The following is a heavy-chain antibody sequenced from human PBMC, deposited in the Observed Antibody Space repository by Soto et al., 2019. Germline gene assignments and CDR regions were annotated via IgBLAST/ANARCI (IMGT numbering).Heavy chain of an antibody. CDR3: ASLGALAAGWFDP. V-gene: IGHV4-59*08. CDR1: GGSISSYY. J-gene: IGHJ5*02. Sequence: QVQLQESGPGLVKPSETLSLTCTVSGGSISSYYWSWIRQPPGKGLEWIGYIYYSGSTNYNPSLTSRLTLSVDTSKSQFSLKLSSVTAADTAVYYCASLGALAAGWFDPWGQGTLVTVSS. D-gene: IGHD6-19*01. CDR2: IYYSGST.